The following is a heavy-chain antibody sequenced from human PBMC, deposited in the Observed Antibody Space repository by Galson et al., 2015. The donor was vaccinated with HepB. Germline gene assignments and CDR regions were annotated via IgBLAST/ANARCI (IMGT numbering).Heavy chain of an antibody. CDR3: ARGLSSSWYGRSYFDY. CDR1: GYTFTSYA. D-gene: IGHD6-13*01. V-gene: IGHV1-3*01. J-gene: IGHJ4*02. Sequence: SVKVSCKASGYTFTSYAMHWVRQAPGQRLEWMGWINAGNGNTKYSQKFQGRVTITRDTSASTAYMELSSLRSEDTAVYYCARGLSSSWYGRSYFDYWGQGTLVTVSS. CDR2: INAGNGNT.